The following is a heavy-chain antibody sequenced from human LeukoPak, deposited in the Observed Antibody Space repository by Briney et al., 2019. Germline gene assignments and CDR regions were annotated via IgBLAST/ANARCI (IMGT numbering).Heavy chain of an antibody. Sequence: GSLRLSCVVSGFTFTNYVVHWVRQAPGKGLEWVTLVSSDGGIKYYADSVKGRFSVSRDNAKNSLYLQMNSLRAEDTAVYYCARDCQYCSNTNCRCCWGQGTLVTVSS. CDR2: VSSDGGIK. CDR3: ARDCQYCSNTNCRCC. V-gene: IGHV3-30-3*01. CDR1: GFTFTNYV. J-gene: IGHJ4*02. D-gene: IGHD2-2*01.